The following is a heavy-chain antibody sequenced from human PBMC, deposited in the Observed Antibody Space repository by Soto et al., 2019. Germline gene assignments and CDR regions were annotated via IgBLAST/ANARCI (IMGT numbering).Heavy chain of an antibody. CDR2: IIPVVGTT. J-gene: IGHJ4*02. D-gene: IGHD2-8*01. Sequence: QVQLVQSGAEVKKPGSSVKVSCKASGDTFTTNSLNWVRQAPGQGLEWMGGIIPVVGTTKYAQKYQDRVTITRDKSTNTAYMELSSLRSDDTAVYYCARGLLYATTYLDYWGQGTPVTVSS. CDR1: GDTFTTNS. CDR3: ARGLLYATTYLDY. V-gene: IGHV1-69*06.